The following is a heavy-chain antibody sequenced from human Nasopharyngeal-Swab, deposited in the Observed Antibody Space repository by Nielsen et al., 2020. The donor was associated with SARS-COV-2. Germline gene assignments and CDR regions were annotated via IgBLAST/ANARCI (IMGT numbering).Heavy chain of an antibody. CDR3: ARGGITIFGVVSNLDY. CDR2: IIPIFGTA. V-gene: IGHV1-69*01. J-gene: IGHJ4*02. Sequence: WVRQAPGQGLEWMGGIIPIFGTANYARKFQGRVTITADESTSTAYMELSSLRSEDTAVYYCARGGITIFGVVSNLDYWGQGTLVTVPS. D-gene: IGHD3-3*01.